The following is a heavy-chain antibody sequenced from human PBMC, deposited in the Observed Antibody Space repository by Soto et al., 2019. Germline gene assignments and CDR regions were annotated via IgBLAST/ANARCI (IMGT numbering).Heavy chain of an antibody. CDR3: ARTPARGYYYMDV. Sequence: GGSLRLSCAASGSTFSSYDMQWVRQGTGKGLEWVSAISAAGDTYYPGSVKGRFTISRENAKNSLYLQMNSLRAGDTAVYYCARTPARGYYYMDVWGKGTTVTVSS. CDR1: GSTFSSYD. V-gene: IGHV3-13*01. CDR2: ISAAGDT. J-gene: IGHJ6*03.